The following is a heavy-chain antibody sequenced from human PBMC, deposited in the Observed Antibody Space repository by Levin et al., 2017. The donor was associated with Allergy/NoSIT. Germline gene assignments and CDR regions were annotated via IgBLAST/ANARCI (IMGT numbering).Heavy chain of an antibody. CDR3: ERAGSGVGSDYYYAMDV. D-gene: IGHD7-27*01. V-gene: IGHV3-30*04. CDR1: GFTFSTYS. J-gene: IGHJ6*02. CDR2: ISYDLTNK. Sequence: PGGSLRLSCAASGFTFSTYSIHWVRQAPGKGLEWVTVISYDLTNKYYADSVKGRFTISRDNSKNTLYLQMDSLSAEATAVYYGERAGSGVGSDYYYAMDVWGQGTTVTVSS.